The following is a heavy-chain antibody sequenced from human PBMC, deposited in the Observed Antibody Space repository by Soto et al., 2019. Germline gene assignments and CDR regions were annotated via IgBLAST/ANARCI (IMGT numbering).Heavy chain of an antibody. CDR1: GFTISTYG. V-gene: IGHV3-23*01. D-gene: IGHD6-13*01. J-gene: IGHJ4*02. CDR2: IRGGGGST. Sequence: EVQLLESGGGLVQPGGSLRLSCEASGFTISTYGMSWVRQAPGKGLEWVSGIRGGGGSTYYTDSVKGRFTISRDNSKNTLYLQMNSLRAADTDVYNCAKVERYRSTLALLWGQGTLVTVSS. CDR3: AKVERYRSTLALL.